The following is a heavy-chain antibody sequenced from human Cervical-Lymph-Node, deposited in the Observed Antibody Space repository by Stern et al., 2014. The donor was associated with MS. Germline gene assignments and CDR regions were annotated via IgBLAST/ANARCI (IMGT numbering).Heavy chain of an antibody. CDR2: SIPIFGTA. CDR3: ASAYCGGDCPDWYFDL. CDR1: GGTFSSYA. Sequence: VQLVESGAEVKKPGSSVKVSCKASGGTFSSYAISWVRQAPGQGLEWMGGSIPIFGTANYAQKFQGRVTITADESTSTAYMELSSLRSEDTAVYYCASAYCGGDCPDWYFDLWGRGTLVTVSS. V-gene: IGHV1-69*01. J-gene: IGHJ2*01. D-gene: IGHD2-21*02.